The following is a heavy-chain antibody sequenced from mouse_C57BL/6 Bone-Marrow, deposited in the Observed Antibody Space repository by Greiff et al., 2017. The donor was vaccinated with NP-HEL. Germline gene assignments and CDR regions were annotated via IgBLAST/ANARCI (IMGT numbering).Heavy chain of an antibody. CDR3: ARGVYDGYYGYAMDY. D-gene: IGHD2-3*01. CDR2: TFYSGIT. Sequence: EVQVVESGPSLVRPSQTLSLTCTVTGFSINSDCYWIWIRQFPGNKLEYIGYTFYSGITYYNPSLESRTYITRDTSKNQFSLKLSSVTTEDTATYYCARGVYDGYYGYAMDYWGQGTSVTVSS. J-gene: IGHJ4*01. V-gene: IGHV3-3*01. CDR1: GFSINSDCY.